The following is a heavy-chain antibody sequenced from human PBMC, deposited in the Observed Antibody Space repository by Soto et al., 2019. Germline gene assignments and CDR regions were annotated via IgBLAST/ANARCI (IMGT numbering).Heavy chain of an antibody. J-gene: IGHJ5*02. CDR1: GYTLNEVA. D-gene: IGHD4-17*01. V-gene: IGHV1-24*01. CDR3: TTYHGDYNFDH. Sequence: ASVKVSCKASGYTLNEVARHWVRQAPGKGLEWLGGFDPDEAETIYAQHFQGRVTMTEDTSTDTVYMELSSLRSEDTALYFCTTYHGDYNFDHWGQGTLVTVSS. CDR2: FDPDEAET.